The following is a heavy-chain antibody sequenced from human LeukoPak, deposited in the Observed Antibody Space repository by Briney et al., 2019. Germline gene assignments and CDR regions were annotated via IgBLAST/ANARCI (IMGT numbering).Heavy chain of an antibody. CDR1: GFTFSSSA. D-gene: IGHD2-8*02. J-gene: IGHJ4*02. V-gene: IGHV3-23*01. CDR2: IAGSGGST. Sequence: GGSLRLSCAASGFTFSSSAMSWVRQAPGKGLEWVSVIAGSGGSTVYADSVKGRFTISRDISKNTLYLKMNSLRAEDTAVYFCAKLVGYWGQGTLVTVSS. CDR3: AKLVGY.